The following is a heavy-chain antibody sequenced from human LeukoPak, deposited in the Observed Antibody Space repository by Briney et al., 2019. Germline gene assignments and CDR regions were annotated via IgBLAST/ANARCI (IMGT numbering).Heavy chain of an antibody. CDR1: GGSISSHY. CDR3: ARGRSYGYNSGWYQPYFDT. V-gene: IGHV4-59*11. D-gene: IGHD6-19*01. Sequence: SETLSLTRTVSGGSISSHYWSWIRQPPGKGLEWIGYIYHSGSTYYNPSLKSRVTISVDRSKNQFSLKLSSVTAADTAVYYCARGRSYGYNSGWYQPYFDTWGQGTLVTVSS. CDR2: IYHSGST. J-gene: IGHJ4*02.